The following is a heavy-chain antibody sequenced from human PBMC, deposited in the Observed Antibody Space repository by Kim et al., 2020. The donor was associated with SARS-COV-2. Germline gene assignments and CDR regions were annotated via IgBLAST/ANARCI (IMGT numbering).Heavy chain of an antibody. J-gene: IGHJ3*02. V-gene: IGHV1-69*04. D-gene: IGHD1-7*01. CDR3: ASPYNWNYGDAFDI. CDR2: IIPILGIA. CDR1: GGTFSSYA. Sequence: SGGTFSSYAISWVRQAPGQGLEWMGRIIPILGIANYAQKFQGRVTITADKSTSTAYMELSSLRSEDTAVYYCASPYNWNYGDAFDIWGQGTMVTV.